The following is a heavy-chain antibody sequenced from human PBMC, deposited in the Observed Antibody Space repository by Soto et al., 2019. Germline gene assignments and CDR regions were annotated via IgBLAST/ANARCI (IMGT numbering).Heavy chain of an antibody. CDR3: ARPWNSDYTTDAYDI. J-gene: IGHJ3*02. D-gene: IGHD3-3*01. CDR2: IKLDGSEK. Sequence: EVQLVESGGGLVQPGGSLRLSCAASGFTFSNYWMTWVRQAPGKGLEWVANIKLDGSEKYYVDSVKGRFTISRDNAKSSLYLQMNSLRAEDTAVYYCARPWNSDYTTDAYDIWGQMTMVTVSS. CDR1: GFTFSNYW. V-gene: IGHV3-7*01.